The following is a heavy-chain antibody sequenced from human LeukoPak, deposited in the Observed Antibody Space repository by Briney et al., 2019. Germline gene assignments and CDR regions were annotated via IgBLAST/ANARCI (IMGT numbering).Heavy chain of an antibody. J-gene: IGHJ6*02. CDR3: ARDRPPASDYGDYDSTYYYYGMDV. V-gene: IGHV4-31*03. CDR1: GGSISSGGYY. D-gene: IGHD4-17*01. Sequence: SQTLSLTCTVSGGSISSGGYYWSWIRQHPGKGLEWIGYIYYSGSTYYNPSLKSRVTISVDTSKNQFSLKLSSETAADTAVYYCARDRPPASDYGDYDSTYYYYGMDVWGQGTTVTVSS. CDR2: IYYSGST.